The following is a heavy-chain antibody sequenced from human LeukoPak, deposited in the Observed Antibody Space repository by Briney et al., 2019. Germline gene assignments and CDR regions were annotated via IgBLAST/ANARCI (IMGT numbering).Heavy chain of an antibody. V-gene: IGHV4-39*07. CDR2: IYHSGST. D-gene: IGHD6-19*01. CDR3: ASLIAVAGTRRDY. J-gene: IGHJ4*02. Sequence: SETLSLTCTVSGGSISSSRYYWGWVRPPPGKGPEWIGSIYHSGSTYYNPSLKSRVTISVDTSKNQFSLKLSSVTAADTAVYYCASLIAVAGTRRDYWGQGTLVTVSS. CDR1: GGSISSSRYY.